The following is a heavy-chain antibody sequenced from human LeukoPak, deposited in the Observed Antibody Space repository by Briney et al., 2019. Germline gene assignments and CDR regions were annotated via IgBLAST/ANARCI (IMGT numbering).Heavy chain of an antibody. D-gene: IGHD3-9*01. J-gene: IGHJ4*02. CDR1: GGSFSGYY. CDR3: ATRDTSIFFKDDILAPAEY. CDR2: INHSGST. Sequence: SETLSLTCAVYGGSFSGYYWSWIRQPPGKGLEWIGEINHSGSTNYNPSLKSRVTISVDTSKNQFSLKLSSVTAADTAVYYCATRDTSIFFKDDILAPAEYWGQGTLVTVSS. V-gene: IGHV4-34*01.